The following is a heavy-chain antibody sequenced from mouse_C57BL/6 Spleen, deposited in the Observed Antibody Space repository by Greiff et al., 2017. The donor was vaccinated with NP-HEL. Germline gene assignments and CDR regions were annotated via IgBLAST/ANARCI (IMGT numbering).Heavy chain of an antibody. CDR3: ARRVVRYFDV. J-gene: IGHJ1*03. Sequence: VQLQQSGPELVKPGASVKISCKASGYTFTDYYMNWVKQSHGKSLEWIGDINPNNGGTSYNQKFKGKATLTVDKSSSTAYMELRSLTSEDSAVYYCARRVVRYFDVWGTGTTVTVSS. CDR1: GYTFTDYY. CDR2: INPNNGGT. D-gene: IGHD1-1*01. V-gene: IGHV1-26*01.